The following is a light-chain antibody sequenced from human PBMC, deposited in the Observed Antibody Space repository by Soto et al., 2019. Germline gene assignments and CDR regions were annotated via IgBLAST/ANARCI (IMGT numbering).Light chain of an antibody. Sequence: QSALTQPRSVSGSPGQSVTISCTGTSIDVCGYNYVSWYQQHPGKAPKLMIYDVSKRPSGVPDRFSGSKSGNTASLTISGLQAEDEADYYFCSYAGSYTLVFGGGTKLTVL. V-gene: IGLV2-11*01. CDR2: DVS. CDR1: SIDVCGYNY. CDR3: CSYAGSYTLV. J-gene: IGLJ2*01.